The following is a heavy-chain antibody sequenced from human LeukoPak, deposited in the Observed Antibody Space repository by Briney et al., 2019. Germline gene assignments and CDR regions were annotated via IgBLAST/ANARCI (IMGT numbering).Heavy chain of an antibody. CDR2: ISSSSSYI. CDR1: GFTFSSYR. Sequence: PGGSLRLSCAGSGFTFSSYRMNWVRQAPGKGLEWVSSISSSSSYIYYADSVKGRFTISRDNAKNSLYLQMNSLRAEDTAVYYCARDESRYSYSHPYFDYWGQGTLVTVSS. V-gene: IGHV3-21*01. D-gene: IGHD5-18*01. J-gene: IGHJ4*02. CDR3: ARDESRYSYSHPYFDY.